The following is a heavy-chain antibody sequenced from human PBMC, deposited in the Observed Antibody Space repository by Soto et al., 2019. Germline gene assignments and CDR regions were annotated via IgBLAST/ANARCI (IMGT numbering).Heavy chain of an antibody. CDR2: ISYDGSNK. V-gene: IGHV3-30-3*01. CDR3: ARGNYDFWSGFRYYGMDV. CDR1: GFTFSSYA. J-gene: IGHJ6*02. Sequence: GGSLRLSCAASGFTFSSYAMHWVRQAPGKGLEWVAVISYDGSNKYYADSVKGRFTISRDNSKNTLYLQMNSLRAEDTAVYYCARGNYDFWSGFRYYGMDVWGQGTTVTVSS. D-gene: IGHD3-3*01.